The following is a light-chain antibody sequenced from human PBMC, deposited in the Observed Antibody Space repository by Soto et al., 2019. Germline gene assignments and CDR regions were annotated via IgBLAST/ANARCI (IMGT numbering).Light chain of an antibody. J-gene: IGKJ1*01. V-gene: IGKV3-20*01. Sequence: EIVMTQSPATLSVSPCERATLSCRASQSVSSNLAWYQQKPGQAPRLLIYGASSRATGIPDRFSGSGSGTDFTLTISRLEPEDFAVYYCQQYGSSPRTFGQGTKVDIK. CDR2: GAS. CDR1: QSVSSN. CDR3: QQYGSSPRT.